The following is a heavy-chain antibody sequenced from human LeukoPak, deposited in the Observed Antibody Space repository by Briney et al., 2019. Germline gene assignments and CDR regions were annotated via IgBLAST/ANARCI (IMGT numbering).Heavy chain of an antibody. D-gene: IGHD3-10*01. Sequence: GRSLRLSCAASGFTFSSYGMHWVRQAPGKGLEWVAVISYDGSNKYYADSVKGRFTISRDNSKNTLYLQMNSLRAEDTAGYYCAKASALWFGELLIGNWFDPWGQGTLVTVSS. CDR1: GFTFSSYG. J-gene: IGHJ5*02. CDR2: ISYDGSNK. V-gene: IGHV3-30*18. CDR3: AKASALWFGELLIGNWFDP.